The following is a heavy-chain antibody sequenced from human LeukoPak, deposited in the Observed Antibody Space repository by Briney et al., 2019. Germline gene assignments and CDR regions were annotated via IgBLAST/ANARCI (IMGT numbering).Heavy chain of an antibody. D-gene: IGHD4-23*01. Sequence: SETLSLTCTVPGGSVSSGSYYWSWIRQPPGKGLEWIGYIYYSGSTNYNPSLKSRVTISVDTSKNQFSLKLSSVTAADTAVYYCARAENGGNEPLDYWGQGTLVTVSS. J-gene: IGHJ4*02. V-gene: IGHV4-61*01. CDR3: ARAENGGNEPLDY. CDR2: IYYSGST. CDR1: GGSVSSGSYY.